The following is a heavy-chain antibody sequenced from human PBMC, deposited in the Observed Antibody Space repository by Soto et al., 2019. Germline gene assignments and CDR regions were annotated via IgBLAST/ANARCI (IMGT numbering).Heavy chain of an antibody. CDR2: INHSGST. J-gene: IGHJ5*02. V-gene: IGHV4-34*01. D-gene: IGHD3-3*01. CDR3: ARGEPRFMEWLLLSEYFDP. CDR1: GGSFSSYY. Sequence: QVQLQQWGAGLLKPSETLSLTCAVYGGSFSSYYWSWIRQPPGKGLEWIGVINHSGSTNYDPSLKSRVTISIHTSKNQVSLTLSSVTAADTAVYYCARGEPRFMEWLLLSEYFDPWGQGTLVTVSS.